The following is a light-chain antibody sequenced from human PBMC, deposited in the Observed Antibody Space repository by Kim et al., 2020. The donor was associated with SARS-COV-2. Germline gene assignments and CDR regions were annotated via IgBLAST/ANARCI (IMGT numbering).Light chain of an antibody. Sequence: LSPGERATLSCRASQSVTSYLAWYQQKPGQAPRLLIYDASNRATGIPARFSGSGSGTDFTLTISSLEPEDFAVYYCQQRSNWPLTFGGGTKVDIK. CDR3: QQRSNWPLT. J-gene: IGKJ4*01. CDR2: DAS. CDR1: QSVTSY. V-gene: IGKV3-11*01.